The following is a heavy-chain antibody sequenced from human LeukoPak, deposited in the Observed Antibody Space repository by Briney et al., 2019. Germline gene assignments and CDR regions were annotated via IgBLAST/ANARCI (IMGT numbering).Heavy chain of an antibody. D-gene: IGHD3-10*01. CDR2: IRSDGTHE. CDR3: AKLPITMVRGVIKDYFDY. V-gene: IGHV3-30*02. CDR1: GFTFSTFG. J-gene: IGHJ4*02. Sequence: GGSLRLSCAASGFTFSTFGMYWVRQAPGQGLEWVAFIRSDGTHEHYADSVKGRFTIFRDNSKNTLYLQMNSLRAEDTAVYYCAKLPITMVRGVIKDYFDYWGQGTLVTVSS.